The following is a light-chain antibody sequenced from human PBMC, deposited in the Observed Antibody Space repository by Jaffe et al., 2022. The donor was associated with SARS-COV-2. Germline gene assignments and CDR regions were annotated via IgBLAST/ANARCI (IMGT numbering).Light chain of an antibody. CDR2: KDI. CDR3: QSADSTGSPFWV. V-gene: IGLV3-25*03. Sequence: SYELTQPPSVSVSPGQTANMTCSGDALVKQYAYWYRQKPGQAPVLVIYKDIERPSGIPERFSGSSSGTTVTLTISGVQAEDEADYYCQSADSTGSPFWVFGGGTKLTIL. CDR1: ALVKQY. J-gene: IGLJ3*02.